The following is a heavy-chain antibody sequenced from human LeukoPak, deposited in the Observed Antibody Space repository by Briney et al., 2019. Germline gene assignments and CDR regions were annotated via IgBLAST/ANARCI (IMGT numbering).Heavy chain of an antibody. V-gene: IGHV1-69*06. D-gene: IGHD2-15*01. CDR3: ARALGYCSGGSCDY. CDR1: GGTFSSYA. J-gene: IGHJ4*02. Sequence: SVKVSCKASGGTFSSYAISWVRQAPGQGLEWMGGIIPIFGTANYAQKFQGRVTITADKSTSTAYMELSSLRSEDTAVYYCARALGYCSGGSCDYWGQGTLVTVSS. CDR2: IIPIFGTA.